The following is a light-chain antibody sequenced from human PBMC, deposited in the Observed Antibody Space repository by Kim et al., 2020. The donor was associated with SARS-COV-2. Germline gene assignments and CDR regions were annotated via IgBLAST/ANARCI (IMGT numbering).Light chain of an antibody. V-gene: IGLV9-49*01. Sequence: TLSSGYSNYKVDWYQRRPGKGPRFVMRVGTGGIVGSKGDGIRDRFSVVGSGLNRYLTIKNIQEEDESDYHCGADHGSGSNFVSWVFGGGTQLTVL. J-gene: IGLJ3*02. CDR2: VGTGGIVG. CDR1: SGYSNYK. CDR3: GADHGSGSNFVSWV.